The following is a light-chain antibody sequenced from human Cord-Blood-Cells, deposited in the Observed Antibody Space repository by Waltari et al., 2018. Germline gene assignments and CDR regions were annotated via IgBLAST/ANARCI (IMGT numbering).Light chain of an antibody. J-gene: IGKJ2*01. CDR3: QQYYSTPYT. CDR1: QSVLYSSNNKNY. CDR2: WAS. V-gene: IGKV4-1*01. Sequence: DIVMTQSPDSLAVSLGERATINCKSSQSVLYSSNNKNYLAWYQQKPGQPPKLLISWASTRESGVPDRFSGSGSGTDFTLTISSLQAEDVAVYYCQQYYSTPYTFGQ.